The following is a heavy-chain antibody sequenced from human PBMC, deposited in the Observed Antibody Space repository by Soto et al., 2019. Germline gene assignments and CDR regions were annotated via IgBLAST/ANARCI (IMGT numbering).Heavy chain of an antibody. CDR2: VYFTGST. J-gene: IGHJ5*02. CDR3: ARHGGYCSSPTCFANWFDP. V-gene: IGHV4-39*01. Sequence: TVSGGSISSTSYYWGWIRQPPGKGLEWIGSVYFTGSTYYSPSLKSRVTISVDTSKNQFSLRLSSMTAADTAVYYCARHGGYCSSPTCFANWFDPWGQGALVTVSS. CDR1: GGSISSTSYY. D-gene: IGHD2-2*01.